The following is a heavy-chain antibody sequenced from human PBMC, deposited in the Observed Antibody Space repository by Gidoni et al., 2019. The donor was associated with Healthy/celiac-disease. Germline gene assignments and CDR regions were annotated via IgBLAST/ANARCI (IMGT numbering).Heavy chain of an antibody. V-gene: IGHV3-48*02. CDR1: GFTFSSYS. D-gene: IGHD3-22*01. Sequence: EVQLVESGGGLVQPGGSLRLSCAASGFTFSSYSMNWVRQAPGKGLKWVSYISSSSSTIYYADSVKGRFTISRDNAKNSLYLQMNSLRDEDTAVYYCARADYYDSSGYPALYYFDYWGQGTLVTVSS. CDR3: ARADYYDSSGYPALYYFDY. J-gene: IGHJ4*02. CDR2: ISSSSSTI.